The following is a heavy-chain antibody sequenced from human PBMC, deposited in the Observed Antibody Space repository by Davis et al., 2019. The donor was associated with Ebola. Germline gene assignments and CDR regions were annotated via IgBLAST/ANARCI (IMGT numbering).Heavy chain of an antibody. D-gene: IGHD5-12*01. CDR2: INPNSGGT. V-gene: IGHV1-2*02. CDR1: GYTFTGYY. Sequence: ASVKVSCKASGYTFTGYYMHWVRQAPGQGLEWMGWINPNSGGTNYAQKFQGRVTMTRDTSTNTVYMELSSLTSDDTAVYYCARGRKVAKMGSWFDPWGQGTLVTVSS. J-gene: IGHJ5*02. CDR3: ARGRKVAKMGSWFDP.